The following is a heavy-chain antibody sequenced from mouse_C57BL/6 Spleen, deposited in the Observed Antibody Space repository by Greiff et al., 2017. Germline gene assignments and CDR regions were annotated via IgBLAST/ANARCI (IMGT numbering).Heavy chain of an antibody. CDR2: FYPGSGSI. CDR1: GYTFTEYT. J-gene: IGHJ3*01. CDR3: ARHEEGDYDDGAWFAY. Sequence: VKLQQSGAELVKPGASVKLSCKASGYTFTEYTIHWVKQRSGQGLEWIGWFYPGSGSIKYNEKFKDKATLTADKSSSTVYMELSRLTSEDSAVYFCARHEEGDYDDGAWFAYWGQGTLVTVSA. V-gene: IGHV1-62-2*01. D-gene: IGHD2-4*01.